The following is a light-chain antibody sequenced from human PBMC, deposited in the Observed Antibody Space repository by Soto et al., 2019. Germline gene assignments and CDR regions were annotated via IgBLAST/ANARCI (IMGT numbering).Light chain of an antibody. J-gene: IGKJ1*01. CDR2: DTS. CDR1: QSVTSNY. V-gene: IGKV3-20*01. Sequence: EIVLTQSPGTLYLSTGERATLSCRASQSVTSNYLAWYQQKPGRAPGLLIYDTSTRASGIPARFSGSGSGTDFTLTISRLEPEDFAVYYCQQYGSSPPTFGQGTKVDIK. CDR3: QQYGSSPPT.